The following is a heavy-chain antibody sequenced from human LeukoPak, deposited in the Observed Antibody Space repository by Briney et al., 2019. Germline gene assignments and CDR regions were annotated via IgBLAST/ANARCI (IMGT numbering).Heavy chain of an antibody. Sequence: GGSLRLSCAASGFTFISYGMHWVRQAPGKGLEWVAVISYDGSNKYYADSVKGRFTISRDNSKNTLYLQMNTLRAEDTAVYYCAKDSGPYTSGYYGHWGQGTLVTVSS. CDR2: ISYDGSNK. D-gene: IGHD3-22*01. CDR3: AKDSGPYTSGYYGH. CDR1: GFTFISYG. V-gene: IGHV3-30*18. J-gene: IGHJ4*02.